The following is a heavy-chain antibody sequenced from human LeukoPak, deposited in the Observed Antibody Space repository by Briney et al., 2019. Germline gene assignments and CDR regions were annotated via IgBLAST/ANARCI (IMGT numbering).Heavy chain of an antibody. Sequence: PSETLSLTCTVSGVSISGCYWSWIRQPPGEGLEWIGYISNSGSTNYNPSLKSRVTISVDTSKNQLSLKLSSVTAADTAVYHCVRLQPNTGEWAFDIWGQGTMVSVSS. CDR1: GVSISGCY. J-gene: IGHJ3*02. CDR3: VRLQPNTGEWAFDI. CDR2: ISNSGST. D-gene: IGHD1-1*01. V-gene: IGHV4-59*01.